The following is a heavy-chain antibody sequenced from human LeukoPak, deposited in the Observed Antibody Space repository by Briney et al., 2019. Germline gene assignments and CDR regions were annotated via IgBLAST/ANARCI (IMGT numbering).Heavy chain of an antibody. CDR1: GFTFSSYA. J-gene: IGHJ3*02. CDR2: ISGSGGYT. V-gene: IGHV3-23*01. Sequence: PGGSLRLSCAASGFTFSSYAVSWVRQAPGKGLEWVSAISGSGGYTYYADSVKGRFTISRVNSKNTLYLQMNSLRAGDTAVYYCAKGDRAFDMWGQGTMVTVS. CDR3: AKGDRAFDM.